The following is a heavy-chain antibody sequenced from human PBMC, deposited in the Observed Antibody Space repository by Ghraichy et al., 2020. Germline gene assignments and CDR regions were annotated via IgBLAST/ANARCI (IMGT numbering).Heavy chain of an antibody. V-gene: IGHV3-15*01. CDR2: IKSKTDGGTT. CDR1: GFTFSNAW. D-gene: IGHD3-3*01. CDR3: TTVARYDFWFDY. Sequence: GALRLSCAASGFTFSNAWMSWVRQAPGKGLEWVGRIKSKTDGGTTDYAAPVKGRFTISRDDSKNTLYLQMNSLKTEDTAVYYCTTVARYDFWFDYWGQGTLVTVSS. J-gene: IGHJ4*02.